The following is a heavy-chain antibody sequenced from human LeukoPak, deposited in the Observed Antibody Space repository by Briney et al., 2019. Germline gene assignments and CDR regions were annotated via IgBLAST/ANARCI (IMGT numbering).Heavy chain of an antibody. D-gene: IGHD1-7*01. CDR2: ISSRDTK. J-gene: IGHJ4*02. V-gene: IGHV3-11*01. Sequence: PGGSLRLSCAASGFTFSGYYMSWIRQAPGKGLEWVSYISSRDTKYYADSVKGRFTISRDNSKNSLYLHLNSLRAEDTAMYYCARRETIFDYWGQGTLVTVSA. CDR1: GFTFSGYY. CDR3: ARRETIFDY.